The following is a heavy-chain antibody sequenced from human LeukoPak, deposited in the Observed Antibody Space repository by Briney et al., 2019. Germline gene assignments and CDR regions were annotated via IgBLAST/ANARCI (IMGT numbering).Heavy chain of an antibody. V-gene: IGHV3-49*03. CDR1: GFTFGDYA. J-gene: IGHJ4*02. D-gene: IGHD1-26*01. CDR2: IRSKDHGGTT. CDR3: TRDPHYYHGTPHDF. Sequence: GGSLRLSCTASGFTFGDYALSWFRQATGKGLEWLSFIRSKDHGGTTEYAASVKGRFTISRDDSNSIAYLQINSLIIEDTAVYFCTRDPHYYHGTPHDFWGQGTRVTVSS.